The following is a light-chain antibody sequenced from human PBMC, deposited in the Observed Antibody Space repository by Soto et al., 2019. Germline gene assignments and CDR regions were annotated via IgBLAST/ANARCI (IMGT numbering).Light chain of an antibody. Sequence: LTQSATVSGAPGQSITIPCTGTSSNVGSYDLVSWYQQHPGKAPQLMIYEGSKRPSGVSNRFSGSKSGNTASLTISGLQAEDESDYSSCSYVCGSTFYVFVSGTKVTVL. CDR3: CSYVCGSTFYV. J-gene: IGLJ1*01. V-gene: IGLV2-23*03. CDR2: EGS. CDR1: SSNVGSYDL.